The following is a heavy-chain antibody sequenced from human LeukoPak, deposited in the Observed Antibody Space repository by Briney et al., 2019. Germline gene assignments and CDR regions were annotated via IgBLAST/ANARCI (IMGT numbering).Heavy chain of an antibody. V-gene: IGHV3-7*01. CDR3: ATYSSLNRREFQY. J-gene: IGHJ1*01. CDR2: IKTDGSEK. CDR1: GFTFSTFW. D-gene: IGHD3-22*01. Sequence: PGGSLRLSGAASGFTFSTFWRSWLRQAPGKERQWVANIKTDGSEKYYVDSVKGRFTISRDNAKSSLYLQMNSLRAEDTAVYYCATYSSLNRREFQYWGQGTLLTVSS.